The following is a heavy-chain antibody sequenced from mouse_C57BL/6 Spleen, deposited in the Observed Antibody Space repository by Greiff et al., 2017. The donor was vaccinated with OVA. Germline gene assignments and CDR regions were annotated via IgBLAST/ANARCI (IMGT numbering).Heavy chain of an antibody. J-gene: IGHJ2*01. CDR1: GYTFTSYW. V-gene: IGHV1-59*01. CDR3: ARRSPLFDY. Sequence: QVQLQQPGAELVRPGTSVKLSCKASGYTFTSYWMHWVKQRPGQGLEWIGVIDPSDSYTNYNQKFKGKATLTVDTSSSTAYMQLSSLTSEDSAVYYCARRSPLFDYWGQGTTLTVSS. CDR2: IDPSDSYT.